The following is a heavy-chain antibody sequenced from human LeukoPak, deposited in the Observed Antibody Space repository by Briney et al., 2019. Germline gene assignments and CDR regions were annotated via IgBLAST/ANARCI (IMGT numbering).Heavy chain of an antibody. J-gene: IGHJ4*02. Sequence: AASVKVSCKASGGTFNSYTISCVPQAPGQGLEWRVSIIPILGIANYAQKLQGRVTITADKSTSTAYMELSSLRSEDTAVYSCARDSESLDYWGQGTLVTVSS. CDR3: ARDSESLDY. CDR1: GGTFNSYT. V-gene: IGHV1-69*04. D-gene: IGHD1-26*01. CDR2: IIPILGIA.